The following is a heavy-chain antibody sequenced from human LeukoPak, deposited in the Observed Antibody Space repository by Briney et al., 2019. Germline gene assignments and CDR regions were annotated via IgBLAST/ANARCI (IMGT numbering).Heavy chain of an antibody. D-gene: IGHD6-13*01. CDR3: ARLIAAAGKTDY. CDR1: GHTFTSYD. V-gene: IGHV1-8*01. Sequence: ASVKVSCKASGHTFTSYDINWVRQATGQGLEWLGWMNPNSGNTGYAQKFQGRVTMTRNTSISTAYMELSSLRSEDTAVYYCARLIAAAGKTDYWGQGTLVTVSS. CDR2: MNPNSGNT. J-gene: IGHJ4*02.